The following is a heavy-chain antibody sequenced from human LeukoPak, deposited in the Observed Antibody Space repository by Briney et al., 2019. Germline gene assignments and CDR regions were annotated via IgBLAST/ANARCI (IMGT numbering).Heavy chain of an antibody. CDR1: GYSFTSYW. D-gene: IGHD6-13*01. CDR3: ARSRAAAGLRWFDP. CDR2: IYPGDSDT. Sequence: GESLKISCKGSGYSFTSYWIGWVRQMPGKGLEWRGIIYPGDSDTRYSPSFQGQVTISADKSISTAYLQWSSLTASDTAMYYCARSRAAAGLRWFDPWGQGTLVTVSS. V-gene: IGHV5-51*01. J-gene: IGHJ5*02.